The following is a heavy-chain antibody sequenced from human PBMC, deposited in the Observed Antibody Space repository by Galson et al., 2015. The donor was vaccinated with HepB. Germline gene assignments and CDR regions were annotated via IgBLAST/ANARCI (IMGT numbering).Heavy chain of an antibody. V-gene: IGHV3-48*03. D-gene: IGHD4-11*01. Sequence: SLRLSCAASGFRLSSYDMNWVRQAPGKGLQWVSYISYDFRTRYYADSVKGRFTISRDNAKNSLYLQMDSLRADDTAVYYCAREDYSNSLFLWGQGTLVTVSS. CDR3: AREDYSNSLFL. CDR1: GFRLSSYD. CDR2: ISYDFRTR. J-gene: IGHJ4*02.